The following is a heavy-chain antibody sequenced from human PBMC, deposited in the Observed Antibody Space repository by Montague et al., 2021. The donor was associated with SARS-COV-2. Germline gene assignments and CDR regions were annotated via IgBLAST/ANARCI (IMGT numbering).Heavy chain of an antibody. CDR2: IFPGASET. Sequence: SGAEVKKPGESLKIACEGSGYTFVSYWISWVRQRPGKGLEWVGIIFPGASETRYSPSFEGQVTLSVDTSTDTAFLQWSNLKTSDTAMYYCARQFNGYAPFDLWGQGTLVTVSS. CDR3: ARQFNGYAPFDL. V-gene: IGHV5-51*01. J-gene: IGHJ4*02. D-gene: IGHD5-12*01. CDR1: GYTFVSYW.